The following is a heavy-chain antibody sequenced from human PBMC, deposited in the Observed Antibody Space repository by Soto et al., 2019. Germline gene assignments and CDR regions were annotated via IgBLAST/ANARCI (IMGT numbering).Heavy chain of an antibody. V-gene: IGHV4-31*03. CDR1: GGSISSGGYY. CDR2: IYYSGST. CDR3: ARLRKSIFGVADFDY. Sequence: SETLSLTCTVSGGSISSGGYYWSWIRQHPGKGLEWIGYIYYSGSTYYNPSLKSRVTISVDTSKNQFSLKLSSVTAADTAVYYCARLRKSIFGVADFDYWGQGTLVTVSS. D-gene: IGHD3-3*01. J-gene: IGHJ4*02.